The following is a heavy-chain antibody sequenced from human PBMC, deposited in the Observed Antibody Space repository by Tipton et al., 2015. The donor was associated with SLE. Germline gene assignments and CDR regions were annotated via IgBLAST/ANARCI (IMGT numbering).Heavy chain of an antibody. D-gene: IGHD2-2*01. CDR2: IYYSGST. CDR1: GYSINRGYS. J-gene: IGHJ6*03. V-gene: IGHV4-61*01. Sequence: TLSLTCNVSGYSINRGYSWSWIRQPPGKGLEWIGYIYYSGSTNYNPSLKSRVTISVDTSKNQFSLKLSSVTAADTAVYYCARGRYQLPSSYYCSCIDGWGIGTAVTVS. CDR3: ARGRYQLPSSYYCSCIDG.